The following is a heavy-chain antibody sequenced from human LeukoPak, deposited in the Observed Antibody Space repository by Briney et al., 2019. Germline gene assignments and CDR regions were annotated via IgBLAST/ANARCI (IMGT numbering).Heavy chain of an antibody. Sequence: GGSLRLSCAASGFTFSSNSMNWVRQAPGKGLEWVSYISSSGSTIYYADSVKGRFTISRDNAKNSLYLQMNSLRAEDTAVYYCAVVPAAPPYAFDIWGQGTMVTVSS. CDR3: AVVPAAPPYAFDI. J-gene: IGHJ3*02. CDR1: GFTFSSNS. D-gene: IGHD2-2*01. V-gene: IGHV3-48*04. CDR2: ISSSGSTI.